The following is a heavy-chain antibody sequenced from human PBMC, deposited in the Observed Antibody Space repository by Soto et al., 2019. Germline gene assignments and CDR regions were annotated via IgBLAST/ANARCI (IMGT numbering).Heavy chain of an antibody. J-gene: IGHJ4*02. CDR2: INAGNGDT. V-gene: IGHV1-3*01. Sequence: GASVKVSCKASGYTFTDYVIHWVRQAPGQGLQWMGRINAGNGDTYYSQKFKGRVTITRETSATTAYMELSSLTSEDTAVYYCAVLGENYSGTSGYFVLDQWGQGTLVTVSS. CDR1: GYTFTDYV. CDR3: AVLGENYSGTSGYFVLDQ. D-gene: IGHD3-22*01.